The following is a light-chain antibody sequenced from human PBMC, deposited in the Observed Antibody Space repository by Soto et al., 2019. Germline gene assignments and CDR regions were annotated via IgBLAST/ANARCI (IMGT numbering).Light chain of an antibody. Sequence: DILMTQSTSSLSASVGDRVSVTCRASQSISTFLNWYQQRPGEAPKLLIYAASRLQSGVPSRFSGSGSGADFTLTIGSLQPEDFATYYCQQSYTTPRTFGQGTKVEVK. V-gene: IGKV1-39*01. CDR2: AAS. CDR1: QSISTF. J-gene: IGKJ1*01. CDR3: QQSYTTPRT.